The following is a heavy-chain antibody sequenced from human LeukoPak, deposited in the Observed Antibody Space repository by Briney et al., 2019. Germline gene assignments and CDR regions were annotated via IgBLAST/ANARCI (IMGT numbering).Heavy chain of an antibody. V-gene: IGHV3-11*01. Sequence: GGSLRLSCAASGFTFSDYYMSWIRQAPGKGLEYIAYISQSGADVSYADSVKGRFTVSRDNAKNSVFLQMDSLTAEDTAVYYCASVARLLADWGQGTLVTVSS. D-gene: IGHD3-9*01. J-gene: IGHJ4*02. CDR2: ISQSGADV. CDR1: GFTFSDYY. CDR3: ASVARLLAD.